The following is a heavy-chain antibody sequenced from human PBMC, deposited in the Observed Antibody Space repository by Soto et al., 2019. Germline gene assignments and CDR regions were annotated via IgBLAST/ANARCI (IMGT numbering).Heavy chain of an antibody. CDR3: ANGGYSSSWYKNWFDP. V-gene: IGHV1-69*13. CDR1: GGTFSSYA. J-gene: IGHJ5*02. Sequence: GASVKVSCKASGGTFSSYAISWVRQAPGQGLEWMGGIIPIFGTANYAQKFQGRVTITADESTCTAYMELSSLRSEDTAVYYCANGGYSSSWYKNWFDPWGQGTLVTVSS. CDR2: IIPIFGTA. D-gene: IGHD6-13*01.